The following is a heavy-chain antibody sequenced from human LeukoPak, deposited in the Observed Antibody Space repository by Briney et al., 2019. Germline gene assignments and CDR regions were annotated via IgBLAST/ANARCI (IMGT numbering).Heavy chain of an antibody. J-gene: IGHJ4*02. D-gene: IGHD6-19*01. CDR3: ARKTAIAVADY. Sequence: SETLSLTCTVSGGSISSSSYYWGWIRQPPGKGLEWIGSIYYSGSTYYNPSLKSRVTISVDTSKNQFSLKLSSVTAEDTAVYYCARKTAIAVADYWGQGTLVTVSS. V-gene: IGHV4-39*01. CDR2: IYYSGST. CDR1: GGSISSSSYY.